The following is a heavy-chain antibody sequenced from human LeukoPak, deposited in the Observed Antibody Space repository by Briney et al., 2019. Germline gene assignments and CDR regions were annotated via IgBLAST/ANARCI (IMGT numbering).Heavy chain of an antibody. V-gene: IGHV5-51*01. J-gene: IGHJ3*01. CDR3: ARPKSSSNWYYDAFDL. CDR1: GYNFPSYW. Sequence: GESLKISCKGSGYNFPSYWIAWVRQMPGKGLEWMGIIYPGDSDTRYSPSFQGQITISADRSISTAHLHWSSLKASDTAMYYCARPKSSSNWYYDAFDLWGQGTMVTVSS. D-gene: IGHD6-13*01. CDR2: IYPGDSDT.